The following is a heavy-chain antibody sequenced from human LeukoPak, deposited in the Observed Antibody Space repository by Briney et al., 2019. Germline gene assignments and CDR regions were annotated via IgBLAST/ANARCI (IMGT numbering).Heavy chain of an antibody. CDR1: GVSFSGYY. CDR3: ARGIVGATPNYYYYGMDV. J-gene: IGHJ6*02. V-gene: IGHV4-34*01. Sequence: SETLSFTCAGYGVSFSGYYWSWLRQPPGKGLEWIGELSHSGSTNYNPSLKSRVTISVDTSKNQFSLKLSSVTAADTAEYYCARGIVGATPNYYYYGMDVWGQGTTVTVSS. D-gene: IGHD1-26*01. CDR2: LSHSGST.